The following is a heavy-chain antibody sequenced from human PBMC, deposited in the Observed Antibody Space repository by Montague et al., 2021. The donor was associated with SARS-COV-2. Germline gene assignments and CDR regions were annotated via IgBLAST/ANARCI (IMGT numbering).Heavy chain of an antibody. CDR1: GGSISTYY. Sequence: SETLSLTCTLSGGSISTYYWNWIRQPPGKGLEWIGYIYYSGNTYYNPSLKSRATISVETSKNQFSLSLTSVTAAGTAVYYCARGPFWSAAPDYWGQGILVTVSS. CDR3: ARGPFWSAAPDY. V-gene: IGHV4-59*01. D-gene: IGHD3-3*01. J-gene: IGHJ4*02. CDR2: IYYSGNT.